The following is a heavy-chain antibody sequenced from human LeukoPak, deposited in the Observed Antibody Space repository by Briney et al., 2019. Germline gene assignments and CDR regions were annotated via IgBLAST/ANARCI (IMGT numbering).Heavy chain of an antibody. J-gene: IGHJ5*02. D-gene: IGHD2-2*01. CDR3: ARDVRPTEDIVVVPAAISIWFDP. CDR2: VNAGNGNT. Sequence: ASVKVSCKASGYTFTSYAMHWVRQAPGQRLEWMGWVNAGNGNTKYSQKFQGRVTITRDTSASTAYMELSSLRSEDTAVYYCARDVRPTEDIVVVPAAISIWFDPWGQGTLVTVSS. V-gene: IGHV1-3*01. CDR1: GYTFTSYA.